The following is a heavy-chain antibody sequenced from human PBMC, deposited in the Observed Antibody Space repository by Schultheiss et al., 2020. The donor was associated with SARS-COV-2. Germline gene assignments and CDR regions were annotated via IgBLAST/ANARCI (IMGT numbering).Heavy chain of an antibody. J-gene: IGHJ4*02. CDR3: ARESIGITDEFDY. CDR1: GFTFSNYD. CDR2: ISYDGNNK. Sequence: GGSLRLSCAASGFTFSNYDIHWVRQAPGKGLEWVAVISYDGNNKYYADSVKGRFTVSRDDSKNTLYVQMNSLRPEDTAVYYCARESIGITDEFDYWGQGTLVTVSS. V-gene: IGHV3-30*01. D-gene: IGHD3-16*01.